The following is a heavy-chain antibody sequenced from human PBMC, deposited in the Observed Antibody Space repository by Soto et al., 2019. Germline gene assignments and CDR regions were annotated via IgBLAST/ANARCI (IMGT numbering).Heavy chain of an antibody. CDR2: ISYDGSNK. V-gene: IGHV3-30*18. J-gene: IGHJ1*01. CDR1: GFTFSSYG. D-gene: IGHD6-13*01. Sequence: PGGSLRLSCAASGFTFSSYGMHWVRQAPGKGLEWVAVISYDGSNKYYADSVKGRFTISRDNSKNTLYLQMNSLRAEDTAVYYCAKDMGIAAAGDGIQHWGQGT. CDR3: AKDMGIAAAGDGIQH.